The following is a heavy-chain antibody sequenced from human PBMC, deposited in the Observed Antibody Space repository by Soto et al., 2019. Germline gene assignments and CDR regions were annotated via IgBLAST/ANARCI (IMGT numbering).Heavy chain of an antibody. J-gene: IGHJ5*02. Sequence: GASVKVSCKASGYTFTSYGISWVRQAPGQGLEWMGWISAYNGNTNYAQKLQGRVTMTTDTSTSTAYMELRSLRSDDTAVYYCARYYDFWSGYNSRWFDPRGQGTLVTVSS. V-gene: IGHV1-18*04. CDR1: GYTFTSYG. CDR2: ISAYNGNT. CDR3: ARYYDFWSGYNSRWFDP. D-gene: IGHD3-3*01.